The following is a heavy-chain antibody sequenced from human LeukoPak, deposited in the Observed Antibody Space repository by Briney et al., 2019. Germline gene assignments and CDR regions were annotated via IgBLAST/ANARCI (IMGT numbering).Heavy chain of an antibody. Sequence: SETLPLTCTVSGGSISSRTYYWGWIRQPPGKGLEWIGSIYYTGSTFYNPSLKSRVTISVDTSKNQFSMKLSSVTAADAAVYFCAREWTTWGAFDIWGQGTMVTVSS. CDR3: AREWTTWGAFDI. CDR1: GGSISSRTYY. CDR2: IYYTGST. J-gene: IGHJ3*02. V-gene: IGHV4-39*07. D-gene: IGHD2/OR15-2a*01.